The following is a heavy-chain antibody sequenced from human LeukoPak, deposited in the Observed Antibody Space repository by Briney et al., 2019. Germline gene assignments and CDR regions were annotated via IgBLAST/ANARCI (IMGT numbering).Heavy chain of an antibody. V-gene: IGHV4-39*07. Sequence: SETLSLTCTVSGDSFTSVTDYWAWIRQPPGKGLEWIASGDYSGGTYYNPSLESRVAISADMSKNQISLKLSSVTAADTAVYYCAINSSGDSSGYDYWGQGTLVTVSS. CDR3: AINSSGDSSGYDY. J-gene: IGHJ4*02. D-gene: IGHD3-22*01. CDR2: GDYSGGT. CDR1: GDSFTSVTDY.